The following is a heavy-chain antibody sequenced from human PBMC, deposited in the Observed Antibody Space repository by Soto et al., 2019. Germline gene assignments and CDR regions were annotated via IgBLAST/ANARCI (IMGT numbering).Heavy chain of an antibody. CDR1: GFTFDDYA. CDR3: AKDKGGARPFYYGMDV. V-gene: IGHV3-9*01. Sequence: EVQLVESGGGLVQPGRSLRLSCAASGFTFDDYAMHWFRQAPGKGLEWVSGISWNSGSIGYADSVKGRFTISRDNAKNSLYLQMNSLRAEDTALYYCAKDKGGARPFYYGMDVWGQGTTVTGSS. CDR2: ISWNSGSI. D-gene: IGHD6-6*01. J-gene: IGHJ6*02.